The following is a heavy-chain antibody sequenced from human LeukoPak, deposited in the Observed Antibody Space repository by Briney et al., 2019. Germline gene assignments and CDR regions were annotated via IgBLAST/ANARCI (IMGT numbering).Heavy chain of an antibody. CDR3: ARDGPYYYDSSGYPGDYYYYGMDV. D-gene: IGHD3-22*01. CDR2: TYYRSKWYN. V-gene: IGHV6-1*01. J-gene: IGHJ6*02. CDR1: GDSVSSNSAA. Sequence: SQTLSLTCAISGDSVSSNSAAWNWIRQSLSRGLEWLGRTYYRSKWYNDYAVSVKSRITINPDTSKNQFSLQLNSVTPEDTAVYYCARDGPYYYDSSGYPGDYYYYGMDVWGQGTTVTVSS.